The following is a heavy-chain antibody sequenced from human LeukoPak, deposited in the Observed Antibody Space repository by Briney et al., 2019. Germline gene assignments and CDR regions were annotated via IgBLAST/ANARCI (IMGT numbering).Heavy chain of an antibody. CDR2: INHSGST. V-gene: IGHV4-34*01. CDR1: GGSFSGYY. J-gene: IGHJ3*02. Sequence: KPSETLSLTCAVYGGSFSGYYWSWIRQPPGKGLEWLGEINHSGSTNYNPSLKSRVTISVDTSKNQFSLKLSSVTAADTAVYYCARPPPHTYYYGSGSSSDAFDIWGQGTMVTVSS. D-gene: IGHD3-10*01. CDR3: ARPPPHTYYYGSGSSSDAFDI.